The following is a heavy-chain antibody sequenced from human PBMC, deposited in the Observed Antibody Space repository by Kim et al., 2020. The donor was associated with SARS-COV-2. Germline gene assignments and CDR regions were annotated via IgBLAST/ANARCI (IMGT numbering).Heavy chain of an antibody. CDR3: ARNNAKTRVFDY. CDR1: GFTFSSYG. CDR2: IWYDGSNK. V-gene: IGHV3-33*01. J-gene: IGHJ4*02. Sequence: GGSLRLSCAAYGFTFSSYGMHWVRQAPGKGLEWVAVIWYDGSNKYYADSVKGRFTISRDNSKNTLYLQMNSLRAEDTAVYYCARNNAKTRVFDYWGQGTLVTVSS. D-gene: IGHD1-20*01.